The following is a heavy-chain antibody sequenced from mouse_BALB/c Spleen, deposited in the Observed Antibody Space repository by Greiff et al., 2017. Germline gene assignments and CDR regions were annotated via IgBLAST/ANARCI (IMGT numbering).Heavy chain of an antibody. D-gene: IGHD2-14*01. CDR1: GYSITSDYA. CDR3: ARGGYDYYAMDY. V-gene: IGHV3-2*02. CDR2: ISYSGST. J-gene: IGHJ4*01. Sequence: VQLKESGPGLVKPSQSLSLTCTVTGYSITSDYAWNWIRQFPGNKLEWMGYISYSGSTSYNPSLKSRISITRDTSKNQFFLQLNSVTTEDTATYYCARGGYDYYAMDYWGQGTSVTVSS.